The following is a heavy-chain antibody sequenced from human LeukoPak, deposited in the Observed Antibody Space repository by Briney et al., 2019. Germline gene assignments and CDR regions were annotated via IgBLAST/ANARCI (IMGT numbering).Heavy chain of an antibody. CDR1: GFTFSNAW. Sequence: PGGSLRLSCAASGFTFSNAWMSWVRRAPGKGLGWVGRIKSKTDGGTTDYAAPVKGRFTISRDDSKNTLYLQMNSLKTEDTAVYYCTTTNPQYYYDSSGYYLDYWGQGTLVTVSS. D-gene: IGHD3-22*01. CDR2: IKSKTDGGTT. V-gene: IGHV3-15*01. CDR3: TTTNPQYYYDSSGYYLDY. J-gene: IGHJ4*02.